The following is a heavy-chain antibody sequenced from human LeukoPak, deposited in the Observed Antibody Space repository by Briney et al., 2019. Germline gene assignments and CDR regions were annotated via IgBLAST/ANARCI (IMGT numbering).Heavy chain of an antibody. D-gene: IGHD1-20*01. CDR3: ATEGYNWNDALDY. V-gene: IGHV1-24*01. Sequence: ASVKVSCKVSGYTLTELFMHWVRQAPGKGLEWMAGFDPEDGETIYAQKFQGRVTMTEDTSTDTAYMELSSLRSEDTAVYYCATEGYNWNDALDYWGQGTLVTVSS. J-gene: IGHJ4*02. CDR1: GYTLTELF. CDR2: FDPEDGET.